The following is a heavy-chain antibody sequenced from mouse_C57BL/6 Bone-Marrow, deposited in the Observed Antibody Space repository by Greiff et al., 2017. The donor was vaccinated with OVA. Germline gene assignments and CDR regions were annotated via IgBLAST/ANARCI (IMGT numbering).Heavy chain of an antibody. Sequence: QVQLQQPGAELVKPGASVKVSCKASGYTFTSYWMHWVKQRPGQGLEWIGRIHPSDSDTNYNQKFKGKATLTVDKSSSTAYMQLSSLTSEDSAVYYCAIPSYYSNYEEDYYAMDYWGQGTSVTVSS. J-gene: IGHJ4*01. CDR1: GYTFTSYW. D-gene: IGHD2-5*01. CDR3: AIPSYYSNYEEDYYAMDY. V-gene: IGHV1-74*01. CDR2: IHPSDSDT.